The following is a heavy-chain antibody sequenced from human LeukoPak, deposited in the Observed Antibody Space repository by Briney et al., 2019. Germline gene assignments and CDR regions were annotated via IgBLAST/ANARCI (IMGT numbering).Heavy chain of an antibody. V-gene: IGHV4-31*03. J-gene: IGHJ5*02. D-gene: IGHD2-2*02. CDR3: ARYCSSTNCYKGGFDP. CDR2: IYYSGST. Sequence: SETLSLTCTVSGGSISSVGYYWSWIRQHPGKGLEWIGYIYYSGSTYSNPSLKSRVTISVDTSKNQFSLNLSSVTAADTAVYYCARYCSSTNCYKGGFDPWGQGTLVTVSS. CDR1: GGSISSVGYY.